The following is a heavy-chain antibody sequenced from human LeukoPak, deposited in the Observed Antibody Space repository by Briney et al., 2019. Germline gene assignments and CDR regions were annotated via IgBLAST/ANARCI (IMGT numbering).Heavy chain of an antibody. CDR1: GGSFSGYY. CDR3: ARVPAYYYDSSGYYNDSFDI. D-gene: IGHD3-22*01. Sequence: PSETLSLTCAVYGGSFSGYYWSWIRQPPGKGLEWIGEINHSGSTNYNPSLKSRVTISVDKSKNQFSLKLSSVTAADTAVYYCARVPAYYYDSSGYYNDSFDIWGQGTMVTVSS. J-gene: IGHJ3*02. V-gene: IGHV4-34*01. CDR2: INHSGST.